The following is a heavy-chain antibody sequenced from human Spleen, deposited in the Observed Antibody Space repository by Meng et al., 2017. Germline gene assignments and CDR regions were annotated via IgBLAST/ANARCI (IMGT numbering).Heavy chain of an antibody. CDR2: ISGRRSST. CDR1: GSMFDTYA. CDR3: AKDGTVTFGGMIVNPYFDS. D-gene: IGHD3-16*02. V-gene: IGHV3-23*01. J-gene: IGHJ4*02. Sequence: GGSLRLSCEASGSMFDTYALHWVRQAPGQGLEWVAGISGRRSSTYYADSVKGRFFISRDNSKNTLYLQMNSLRAGDTATYYCAKDGTVTFGGMIVNPYFDSWGQGTLVTVSS.